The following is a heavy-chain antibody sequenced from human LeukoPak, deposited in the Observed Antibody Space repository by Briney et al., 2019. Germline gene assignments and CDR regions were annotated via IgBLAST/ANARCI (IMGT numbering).Heavy chain of an antibody. D-gene: IGHD1-14*01. CDR1: GFTFSSYA. V-gene: IGHV3-23*01. CDR2: ISGSGGST. Sequence: PGGSLRLSCAVSGFTFSSYAMSWVRQAPGKGLEWVSAISGSGGSTYYADSVKGRFTISRDNSKNTLYLQMNSLRAEDTAVYYCAKVPDRYYYYYMDVWGKGTTVTVSS. J-gene: IGHJ6*03. CDR3: AKVPDRYYYYYMDV.